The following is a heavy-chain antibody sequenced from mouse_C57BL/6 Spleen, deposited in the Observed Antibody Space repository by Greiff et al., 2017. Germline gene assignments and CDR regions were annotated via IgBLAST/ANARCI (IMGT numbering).Heavy chain of an antibody. D-gene: IGHD1-1*01. J-gene: IGHJ4*01. CDR2: ISSGGSYT. CDR1: GFTFSSYG. CDR3: ARQRGITTVVATGAMDY. V-gene: IGHV5-6*01. Sequence: EVQGVESGGDLVKPGGSLKLSCAASGFTFSSYGMSWVRQTPDKRLEWVATISSGGSYTYYPDSVKGRFTISRDNAKNTLYLQMSSLKSEDTAMYYCARQRGITTVVATGAMDYWGQGTSVTVSS.